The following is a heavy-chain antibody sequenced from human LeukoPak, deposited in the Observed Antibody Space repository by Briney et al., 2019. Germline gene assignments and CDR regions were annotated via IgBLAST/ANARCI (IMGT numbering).Heavy chain of an antibody. CDR3: ARTGYSGYDYPFDY. CDR2: ISYDGSNK. J-gene: IGHJ4*02. Sequence: TGGSLRLSCAASGFTFSSYAMHWVRQAPGKGLEWVAVISYDGSNKYYADSVKGRFTISRDNSKNTLYLQMNSLRAEDTAVYYCARTGYSGYDYPFDYWGQGTLVTVSS. D-gene: IGHD5-12*01. CDR1: GFTFSSYA. V-gene: IGHV3-30-3*01.